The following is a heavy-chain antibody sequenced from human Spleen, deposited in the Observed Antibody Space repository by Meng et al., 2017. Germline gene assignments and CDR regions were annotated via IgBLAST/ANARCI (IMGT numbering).Heavy chain of an antibody. CDR2: ISYSGST. Sequence: SETLSLTCTVSGGSISSGSYYWSWIRQPPGKGLEWIGSISYSGSTYQNPSLKSRVTILVDTSKSQFSLKLSSVTAADTALYYCAGRGDYYGAGSFYLLEYWGQGRLVTVSS. CDR3: AGRGDYYGAGSFYLLEY. D-gene: IGHD3-10*01. CDR1: GGSISSGSYY. V-gene: IGHV4-39*07. J-gene: IGHJ4*02.